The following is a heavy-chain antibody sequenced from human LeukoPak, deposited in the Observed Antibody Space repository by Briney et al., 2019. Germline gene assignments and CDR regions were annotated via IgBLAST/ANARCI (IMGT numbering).Heavy chain of an antibody. J-gene: IGHJ6*03. V-gene: IGHV3-74*01. D-gene: IGHD6-13*01. CDR2: INSDVGST. CDR3: ARTAHRSSWLARLYNYYSMGV. Sequence: RALRFSCAASGLTFSSYRMHWVRHAPGKGLVWVSRINSDVGSTSYANPAKGRSTSSRDNAKNTLYLQMNSLRAADTAVYYCARTAHRSSWLARLYNYYSMGVWGKKATVSVS. CDR1: GLTFSSYR.